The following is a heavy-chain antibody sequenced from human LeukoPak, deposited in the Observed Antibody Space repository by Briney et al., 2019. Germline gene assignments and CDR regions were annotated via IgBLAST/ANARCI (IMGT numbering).Heavy chain of an antibody. CDR3: ARLTGDAPHFDY. CDR2: IYYSGST. D-gene: IGHD7-27*01. Sequence: KPSETLSLTCTVSGGSISSYYWSWIRQPPGKGLEWIGYIYYSGSTNYNPSLKSRVTISVDTSKNQFSLKLSSVTTADTAVYYYARLTGDAPHFDYWGQGTLVTVSS. V-gene: IGHV4-59*01. CDR1: GGSISSYY. J-gene: IGHJ4*02.